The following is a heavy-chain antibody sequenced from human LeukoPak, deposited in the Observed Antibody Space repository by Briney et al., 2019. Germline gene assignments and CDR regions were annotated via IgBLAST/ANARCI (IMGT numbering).Heavy chain of an antibody. V-gene: IGHV3-30*04. CDR3: ARNRSSWYLSEYYFDY. D-gene: IGHD6-13*01. J-gene: IGHJ4*02. CDR1: GFTFSSYA. CDR2: ISYDGSTK. Sequence: GGSLRLSCAASGFTFSSYAIHWVRQAPGKGLEWVALISYDGSTKYSTDSVKGRFTISRDNAKNSLYLQMNSLRAEDTAVYYCARNRSSWYLSEYYFDYWGQGTLVTVSS.